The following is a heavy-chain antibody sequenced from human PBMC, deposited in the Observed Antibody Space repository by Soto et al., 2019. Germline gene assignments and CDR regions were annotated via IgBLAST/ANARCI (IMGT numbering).Heavy chain of an antibody. Sequence: EVQLLESGGGLVQPGGSLRLYCAASGFTFSSYAMSWVRQAPGKGLEWVSAISGSGGSTYYTDSVKGQFTISRDNSNNTLYLQMKRLRAEDTAVYYFAKCSHYYGSGVMGSGIDVWGQGTTVTVSS. V-gene: IGHV3-23*01. CDR3: AKCSHYYGSGVMGSGIDV. CDR1: GFTFSSYA. D-gene: IGHD3-10*01. CDR2: ISGSGGST. J-gene: IGHJ6*02.